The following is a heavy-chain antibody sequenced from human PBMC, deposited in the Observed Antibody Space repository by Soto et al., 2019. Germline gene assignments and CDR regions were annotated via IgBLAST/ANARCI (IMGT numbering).Heavy chain of an antibody. J-gene: IGHJ4*01. CDR3: ARGEQYSGRIFDY. CDR1: GDSVPSNSAG. CDR2: TYYRSKWYY. Sequence: SQTLSLTCAITGDSVPSNSAGWSWVRQSPSRGLEWLGRTYYRSKWYYEYAVPVRGRITINPDTSKNQYSLQLNSVTPEDTAVYFCARGEQYSGRIFDYWGQGTLVTVSS. D-gene: IGHD1-26*01. V-gene: IGHV6-1*01.